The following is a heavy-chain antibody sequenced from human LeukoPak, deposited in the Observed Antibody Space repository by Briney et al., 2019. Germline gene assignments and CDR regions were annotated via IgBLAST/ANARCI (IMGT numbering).Heavy chain of an antibody. J-gene: IGHJ4*02. Sequence: SETLSLTCTVSGGSISSSSYCWGWIRQPPGKGLEWIGSIYYSGSTYYNPSLESRVTISVDTSKNQFSLKLSSVTAADTAVYYCASQRHLTGYYRFDYWGQGTLVTVSS. V-gene: IGHV4-39*07. CDR1: GGSISSSSYC. D-gene: IGHD3-9*01. CDR3: ASQRHLTGYYRFDY. CDR2: IYYSGST.